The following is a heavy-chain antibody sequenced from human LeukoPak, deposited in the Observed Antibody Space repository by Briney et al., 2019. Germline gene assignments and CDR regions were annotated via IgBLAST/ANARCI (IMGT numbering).Heavy chain of an antibody. CDR3: ARGRAPWIQLWMGTFDY. CDR1: GGSIRSYY. V-gene: IGHV4-59*07. CDR2: IYYSGST. J-gene: IGHJ4*02. Sequence: SDTVSLPCTVSGGSIRSYYWSWIRQPPGKGLEWMGYIYYSGSTNYNPSLKSRVTISVDTSKNQFSLKLSSVTAADTAVDYCARGRAPWIQLWMGTFDYWGQGTLVTVSS. D-gene: IGHD5-18*01.